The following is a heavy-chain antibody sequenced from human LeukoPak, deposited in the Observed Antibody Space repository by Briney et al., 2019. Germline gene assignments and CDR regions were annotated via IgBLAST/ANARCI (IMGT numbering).Heavy chain of an antibody. CDR1: GFTFSSYE. D-gene: IGHD6-19*01. CDR3: ARESIAVAGAPFDY. CDR2: ISSGSTI. J-gene: IGHJ4*02. V-gene: IGHV3-48*03. Sequence: GGSLKLSCAASGFTFSSYEMNWVRQAPGKGLEWVSYISSGSTIYDADSVKGRFTISRDNAKNSPYLQMNSLRAEDTAVYYCARESIAVAGAPFDYWGQGTLVTVSS.